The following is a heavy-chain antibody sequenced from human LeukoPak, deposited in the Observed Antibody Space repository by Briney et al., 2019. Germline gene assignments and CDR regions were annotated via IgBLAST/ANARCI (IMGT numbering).Heavy chain of an antibody. CDR2: ITGNSAYT. Sequence: GGSLRLSCAGSGFIFTSFSVNWVRQAPGKGLEWVSSITGNSAYTHYADSVRGRFTISRDNSKNSLYLQLNNLRVEDTALYYCARGDSDYYDTRGYAFEYWGQGTLVAVSS. D-gene: IGHD3-22*01. J-gene: IGHJ4*02. V-gene: IGHV3-21*01. CDR1: GFIFTSFS. CDR3: ARGDSDYYDTRGYAFEY.